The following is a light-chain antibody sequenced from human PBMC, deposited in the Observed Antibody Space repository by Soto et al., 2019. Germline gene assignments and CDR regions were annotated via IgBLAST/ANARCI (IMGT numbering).Light chain of an antibody. CDR1: QTISTY. Sequence: DIQMTQSPSSLSASVGDRVTITCRASQTISTYLNWYQQKPGKAPKLLIYAASTLQSGVPSRFSGSGSGTDFTLTINGLQPEDFATYYCQQSHGIPYTFGQGTKLEIK. CDR2: AAS. CDR3: QQSHGIPYT. V-gene: IGKV1-39*01. J-gene: IGKJ2*01.